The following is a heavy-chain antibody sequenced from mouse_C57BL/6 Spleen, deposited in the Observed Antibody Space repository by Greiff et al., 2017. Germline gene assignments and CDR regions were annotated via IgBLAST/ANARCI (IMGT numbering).Heavy chain of an antibody. CDR3: ARGGPWFAY. Sequence: EVQLVESGGGLVKPGGSLKLSCAASGFTFSSYAMSWVRQTPEKRLEWVATISDGGSYTYYPDNVKGRFTISRDNAKNNLYLQMSHLKSEDTAMYYCARGGPWFAYWGQGTLVTVSA. J-gene: IGHJ3*01. CDR2: ISDGGSYT. CDR1: GFTFSSYA. V-gene: IGHV5-4*01.